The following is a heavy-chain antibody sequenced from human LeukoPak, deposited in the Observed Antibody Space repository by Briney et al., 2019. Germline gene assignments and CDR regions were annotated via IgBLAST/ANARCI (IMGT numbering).Heavy chain of an antibody. Sequence: GGSLRLSCAASGFTFSSYSMNWVRQAPGKGLEWVSSISSSSSYIYYADSVKGRFTISRDNAKNSLYLQMNSLRAEDTAVYYCARIGRPRGYYYGSGSYGGFDYWGQGTLVTVSS. CDR3: ARIGRPRGYYYGSGSYGGFDY. D-gene: IGHD3-10*01. CDR1: GFTFSSYS. J-gene: IGHJ4*02. V-gene: IGHV3-21*01. CDR2: ISSSSSYI.